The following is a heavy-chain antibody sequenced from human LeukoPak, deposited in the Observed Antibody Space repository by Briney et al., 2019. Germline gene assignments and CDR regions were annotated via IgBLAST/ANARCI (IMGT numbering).Heavy chain of an antibody. Sequence: ASVKVSCKASSYTFTSYGIGWVRQAPGQGLEWMGWISAYNGNTNYAQKLQGRVTMTTDTSTSTAYMELRSLRSDDTAVYYCARGKSIAARPCWFDPWGQGTLVTVSS. CDR3: ARGKSIAARPCWFDP. CDR1: SYTFTSYG. J-gene: IGHJ5*02. D-gene: IGHD6-6*01. CDR2: ISAYNGNT. V-gene: IGHV1-18*01.